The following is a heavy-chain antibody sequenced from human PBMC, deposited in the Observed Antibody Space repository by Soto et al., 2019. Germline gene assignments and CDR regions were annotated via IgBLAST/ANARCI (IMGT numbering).Heavy chain of an antibody. J-gene: IGHJ4*02. Sequence: GGSLRLSCAASGFTFSSYAMRWVRQAPGKGQEWVSAISGSGGSTYYADSVKGRFTISRDNSKNTLYLQMTSLRAEDTAVYYCGRRGSGSYDDYWGQGTLVTVSS. V-gene: IGHV3-23*01. CDR3: GRRGSGSYDDY. D-gene: IGHD1-26*01. CDR2: ISGSGGST. CDR1: GFTFSSYA.